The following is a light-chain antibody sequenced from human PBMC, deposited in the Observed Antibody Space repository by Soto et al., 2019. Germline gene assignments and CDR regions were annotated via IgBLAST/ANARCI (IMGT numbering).Light chain of an antibody. CDR3: QQYGSSPS. J-gene: IGKJ1*01. CDR1: QSVSSSY. V-gene: IGKV3-20*01. Sequence: EMVLTQSPVTLSLSPWERATLSCRASQSVSSSYLAWYQQKPGQAPRLLIYGASTRATGVPDRFSGSGSGTDFTLTISRLEPEDFAVYYCQQYGSSPSFGQGTKVDIK. CDR2: GAS.